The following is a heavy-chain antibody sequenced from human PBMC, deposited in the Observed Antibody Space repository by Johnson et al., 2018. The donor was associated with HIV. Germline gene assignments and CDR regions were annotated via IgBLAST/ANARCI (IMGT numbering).Heavy chain of an antibody. Sequence: VQLVESGGGVVQPGRSLRLSCAASGFTFSNYGMHWVRQAPGKGLEWVAVIWFDGSNKYYADSVKGRFTISRDNSKNTLYLQMDSLRAEDTAVYYCAKEAITMEVDIWGQGTMVTVSS. CDR1: GFTFSNYG. J-gene: IGHJ3*02. D-gene: IGHD3-10*01. CDR2: IWFDGSNK. V-gene: IGHV3-33*06. CDR3: AKEAITMEVDI.